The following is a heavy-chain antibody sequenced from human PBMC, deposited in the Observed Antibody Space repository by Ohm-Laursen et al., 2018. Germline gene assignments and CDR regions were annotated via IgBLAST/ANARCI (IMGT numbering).Heavy chain of an antibody. V-gene: IGHV4-59*12. D-gene: IGHD2-21*02. Sequence: TLSLTCTVSGGSISSYYWSWIRQPPGKGLEWIGYIYYSGSTNYNPSLKSRVTISVDTSKNQFSLKLSSVTAADTAVYYCAREAVVTAIRNVGDYYGMDVWGQGTTVTVSS. CDR3: AREAVVTAIRNVGDYYGMDV. CDR2: IYYSGST. CDR1: GGSISSYY. J-gene: IGHJ6*02.